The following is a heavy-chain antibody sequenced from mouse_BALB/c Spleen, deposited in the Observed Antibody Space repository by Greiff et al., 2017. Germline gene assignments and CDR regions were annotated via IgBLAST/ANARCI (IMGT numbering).Heavy chain of an antibody. CDR3: ARGKDAMDY. CDR2: ISSGSSTI. CDR1: GFTFSSFG. J-gene: IGHJ4*01. Sequence: EVKLLESGGGLVQPGGSRKLSCAASGFTFSSFGMHWVRQAPEKGLEWVAYISSGSSTIYYADTVKGRFTISRDNPKNTLFLQMTSLRSEDTAMYYCARGKDAMDYWGQGTSVTVSS. V-gene: IGHV5-17*02.